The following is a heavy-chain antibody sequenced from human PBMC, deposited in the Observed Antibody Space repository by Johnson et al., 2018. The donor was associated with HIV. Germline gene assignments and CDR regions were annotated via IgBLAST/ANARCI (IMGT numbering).Heavy chain of an antibody. CDR3: ARSVSLVRGALDI. V-gene: IGHV3-7*03. CDR1: GFTVSSNY. J-gene: IGHJ3*02. D-gene: IGHD2/OR15-2a*01. Sequence: GGLVQPGGSLRLSCAASGFTVSSNYMSWVRQAPGKGLEWVAFIRHDGSKQYYVDSVRGRFTISRDNAKNSLYLQMNSLRVDDTAVYYCARSVSLVRGALDIWGQGTMVTVCS. CDR2: IRHDGSKQ.